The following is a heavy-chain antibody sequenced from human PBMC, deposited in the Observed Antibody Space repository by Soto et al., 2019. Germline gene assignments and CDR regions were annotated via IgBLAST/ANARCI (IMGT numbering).Heavy chain of an antibody. CDR3: AKYGSGSSLLYYFDC. D-gene: IGHD3-10*01. CDR1: GFTFSTYA. V-gene: IGHV3-23*01. J-gene: IGHJ4*02. CDR2: ISGNGGRT. Sequence: SLRLSCAASGFTFSTYAMSWVRQAPGKGLEWVAVISGNGGRTYYADSVKGRFTISRDNPKNALYLQMNSLRAEDTALYYCAKYGSGSSLLYYFDCWGQG.